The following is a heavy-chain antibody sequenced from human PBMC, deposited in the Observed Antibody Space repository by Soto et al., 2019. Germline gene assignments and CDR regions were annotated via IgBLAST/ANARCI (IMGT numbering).Heavy chain of an antibody. Sequence: ASVKVSCKASGGTFSSYAISWVRQAPGQGLEWMGGIIPIFGTANYAQKFQGIVTITADESTRTAYMELSSLRSEDPAVYSFARGNSCTSCYAFDIWGQGTMVTVSS. V-gene: IGHV1-69*13. CDR1: GGTFSSYA. CDR2: IIPIFGTA. CDR3: ARGNSCTSCYAFDI. D-gene: IGHD2-2*01. J-gene: IGHJ3*02.